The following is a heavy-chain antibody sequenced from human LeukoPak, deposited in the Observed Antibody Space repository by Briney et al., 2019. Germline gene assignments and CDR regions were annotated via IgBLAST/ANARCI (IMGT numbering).Heavy chain of an antibody. V-gene: IGHV4-39*07. CDR1: GGSISSSSYY. Sequence: SETLSLTCTVSGGSISSSSYYWGWIRQPPGKGLEWIGSIYYSGSTYYNPSLKSRVTIPVDTSKNQFSLKLSSVTAADTAVYYCAREPRYYDSSGYKGLFDYWGQGTLVTVSS. CDR3: AREPRYYDSSGYKGLFDY. D-gene: IGHD3-22*01. J-gene: IGHJ4*02. CDR2: IYYSGST.